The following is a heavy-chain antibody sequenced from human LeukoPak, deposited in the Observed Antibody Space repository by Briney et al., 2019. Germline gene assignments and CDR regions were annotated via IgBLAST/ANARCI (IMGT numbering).Heavy chain of an antibody. CDR2: ISRDGSDK. CDR1: GFTFSSYV. Sequence: GGSLRLSCAASGFTFSSYVFHWVRQAPGKGLEWVAVISRDGSDKYYADSVKGRFTISRDSSKNTVYLQMNSLRADDTAVYYCARNEGILGAHWGQGTLVTVSS. J-gene: IGHJ4*02. V-gene: IGHV3-30-3*01. D-gene: IGHD3-16*01. CDR3: ARNEGILGAH.